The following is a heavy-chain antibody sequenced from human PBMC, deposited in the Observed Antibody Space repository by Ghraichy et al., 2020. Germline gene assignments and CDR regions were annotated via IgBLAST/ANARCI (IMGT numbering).Heavy chain of an antibody. CDR3: ARAFSIAAGEDYYGMDV. CDR1: GYTFTGYY. D-gene: IGHD6-13*01. J-gene: IGHJ6*02. CDR2: INPNSGGT. V-gene: IGHV1-2*04. Sequence: ASVKVSCKASGYTFTGYYMHWVRQAPGQGLEWMGWINPNSGGTNYAQKFQGWVTMTRDTSISTAYMELSRLRSDDTAVYYCARAFSIAAGEDYYGMDVWGQGTTVTVSS.